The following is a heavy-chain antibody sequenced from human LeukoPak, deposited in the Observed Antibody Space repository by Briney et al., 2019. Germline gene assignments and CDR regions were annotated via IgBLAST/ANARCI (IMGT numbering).Heavy chain of an antibody. CDR3: ATVPAYIAADSSSYYGMDV. CDR2: FDPEDGET. CDR1: GYTLTELS. D-gene: IGHD6-13*01. J-gene: IGHJ6*02. V-gene: IGHV1-24*01. Sequence: ASVKVPCKVSGYTLTELSMHWVRQAPGKGLEWMGGFDPEDGETIYAQKFQGRVTMTEDTSTDTAYMELSSLRSEDTAVYYCATVPAYIAADSSSYYGMDVWGQGTTVTVSS.